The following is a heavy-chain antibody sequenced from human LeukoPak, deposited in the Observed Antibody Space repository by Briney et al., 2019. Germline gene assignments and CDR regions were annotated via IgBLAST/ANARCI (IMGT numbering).Heavy chain of an antibody. CDR3: ARDQNQLLAYFDY. V-gene: IGHV3-7*01. J-gene: IGHJ4*02. CDR1: GFTFSSYA. D-gene: IGHD2-2*01. CDR2: INQDGTEK. Sequence: GGSLRLSCAASGFTFSSYAMSWVRQAPGKGLEWVAIINQDGTEKYYVDSVKGRFTISRDNTKNSLYLQMNSLRSEDTGIYYCARDQNQLLAYFDYWGQGTLATVSS.